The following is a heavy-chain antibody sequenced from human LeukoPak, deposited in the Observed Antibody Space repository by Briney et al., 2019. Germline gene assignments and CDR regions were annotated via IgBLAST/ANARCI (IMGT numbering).Heavy chain of an antibody. J-gene: IGHJ4*02. Sequence: GGSLRLSCAASGFTFSSYAMTWVRQAPGKGLEWMANIKQDGSERNYMDSVKGRFTLSRDNTKNSIYLQMNSLRVDDTAIYYCARGGTRRPSPFDYWGQGILVTVSS. V-gene: IGHV3-7*03. D-gene: IGHD1-14*01. CDR2: IKQDGSER. CDR1: GFTFSSYA. CDR3: ARGGTRRPSPFDY.